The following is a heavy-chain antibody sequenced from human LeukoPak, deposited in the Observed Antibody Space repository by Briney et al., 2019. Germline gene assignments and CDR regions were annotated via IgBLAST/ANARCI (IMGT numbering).Heavy chain of an antibody. D-gene: IGHD6-19*01. CDR2: IYYSGGT. J-gene: IGHJ5*02. CDR1: GGSISSYY. V-gene: IGHV4-59*01. Sequence: PSETLSLTCTVSGGSISSYYWSWIRQPPGKGLEWIGYIYYSGGTNYNPSLKSRVTISVDTSKNQFSLKLSSVTAADTAVYYCARHGSSGWYSGWFDPGAREPWSPSPQ. CDR3: ARHGSSGWYSGWFDP.